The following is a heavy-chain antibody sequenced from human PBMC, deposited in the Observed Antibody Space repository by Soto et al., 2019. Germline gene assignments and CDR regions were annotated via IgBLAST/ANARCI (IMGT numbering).Heavy chain of an antibody. V-gene: IGHV3-23*01. D-gene: IGHD6-13*01. CDR2: ISGSGVTT. Sequence: PGGSLRLSCAASGFTFSTYAMSWVRQAPGKGLEWVSAISGSGVTTYYADSVKGRFTISRDNPKNTLYLQMNSLRAEDTAVYYCARDPAAGSAEPWGQGTLVTVSS. CDR1: GFTFSTYA. J-gene: IGHJ5*02. CDR3: ARDPAAGSAEP.